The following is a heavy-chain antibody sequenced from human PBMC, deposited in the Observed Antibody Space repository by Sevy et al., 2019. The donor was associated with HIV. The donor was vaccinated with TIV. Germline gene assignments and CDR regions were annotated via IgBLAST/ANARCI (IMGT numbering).Heavy chain of an antibody. V-gene: IGHV3-30*02. CDR2: IRYDGSNK. CDR3: AKDGEYYGSGRGAFDI. Sequence: GGSLRLPCAASGFTFSSYGMHWVRQAPGKGLEWVAFIRYDGSNKYYADSVKGRFTISRDNSKNTLYLQMNSLRAEDTAVYYCAKDGEYYGSGRGAFDIWGQGTMVTVSS. CDR1: GFTFSSYG. J-gene: IGHJ3*02. D-gene: IGHD3-10*01.